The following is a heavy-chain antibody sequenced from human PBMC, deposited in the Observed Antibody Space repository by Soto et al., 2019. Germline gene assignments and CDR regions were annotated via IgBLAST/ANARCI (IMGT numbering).Heavy chain of an antibody. D-gene: IGHD4-17*01. CDR1: GFTFSSYA. CDR2: ISGSGGST. Sequence: GGSLRLSCAASGFTFSSYAMSWVRQAPGKGLEWVSAISGSGGSTYYADSVKGRFTISRDNSKNTLYLQMNSLRAEDMAVYYCAKHGARVHDGVKYGEDDYWGQGTLVTVSS. CDR3: AKHGARVHDGVKYGEDDY. V-gene: IGHV3-23*01. J-gene: IGHJ4*02.